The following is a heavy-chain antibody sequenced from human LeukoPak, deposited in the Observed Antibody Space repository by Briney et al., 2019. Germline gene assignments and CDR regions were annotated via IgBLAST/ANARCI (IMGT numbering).Heavy chain of an antibody. V-gene: IGHV1-8*01. CDR2: VNPNSGNT. CDR3: ARIAAPGNRRLNF. D-gene: IGHD6-13*01. CDR1: GYTFTSYD. J-gene: IGHJ4*02. Sequence: ASVKVSCEASGYTFTSYDINWVRQAAGQGLEWMGWVNPNSGNTGNAQKFQGRVTMTRNTSISAAYMELTSLTSEDTAVYFCARIAAPGNRRLNFWGQGTLVTVSS.